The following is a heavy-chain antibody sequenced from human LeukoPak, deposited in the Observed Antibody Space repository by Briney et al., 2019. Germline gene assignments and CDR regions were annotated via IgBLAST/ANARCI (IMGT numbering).Heavy chain of an antibody. J-gene: IGHJ6*03. CDR3: ARGSHYYYYMDV. Sequence: PSGTLSLTCSVSGGYITSSYWSWIRQPPGKGLERVGNVYHTGRTNYNPSLKSRLTISVDTSRDQFSLNLSSVTAADTAVYYCARGSHYYYYMDVWGKGTTVTVSS. CDR1: GGYITSSY. V-gene: IGHV4-59*01. CDR2: VYHTGRT.